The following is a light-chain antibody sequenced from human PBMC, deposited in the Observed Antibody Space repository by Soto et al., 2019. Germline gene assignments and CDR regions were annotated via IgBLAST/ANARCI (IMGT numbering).Light chain of an antibody. V-gene: IGKV4-1*01. CDR1: QSVLYSSNNKNY. CDR2: WAS. CDR3: QQYYSPPYT. Sequence: DIVMTQSPDSLAVSLGERATINCKSSQSVLYSSNNKNYLGWFQQKPGQTPKLLIYWASTRDSGVPDRFSGSGSGTDFTLTINSQQAEDVAVYYCQQYYSPPYTFGQGTRLEIK. J-gene: IGKJ2*01.